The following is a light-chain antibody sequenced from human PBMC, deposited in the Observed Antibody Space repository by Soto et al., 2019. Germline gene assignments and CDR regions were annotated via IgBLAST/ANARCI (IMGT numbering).Light chain of an antibody. CDR2: EAS. CDR3: SLYTSENTYV. V-gene: IGLV2-18*01. J-gene: IGLJ1*01. CDR1: STDFVSYNR. Sequence: QSALPQPPSVSGSPGQSVTIFCAGTSTDFVSYNRVSWYQQPPGPAPKLIIYEASNRPSGVPDRFSGSKSGNTASLTISGLQAADEADYYCSLYTSENTYVFGTGTKLTVL.